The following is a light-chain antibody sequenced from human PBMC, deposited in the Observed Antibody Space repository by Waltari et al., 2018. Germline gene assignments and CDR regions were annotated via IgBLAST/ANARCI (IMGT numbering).Light chain of an antibody. CDR3: QQSFSIPYT. V-gene: IGKV1-39*01. CDR1: QIINRF. Sequence: DIQMTQSPSSLSASVGDRVTITCRASQIINRFLNWYQQKPGEAPKLLIYTSSNLQGWVPLRFSGSGSGTDFSLTISSLQVDDFATYYCQQSFSIPYTFGQGTNLEI. CDR2: TSS. J-gene: IGKJ2*01.